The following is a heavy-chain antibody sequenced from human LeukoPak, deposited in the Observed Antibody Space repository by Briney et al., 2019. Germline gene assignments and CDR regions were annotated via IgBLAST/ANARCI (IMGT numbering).Heavy chain of an antibody. D-gene: IGHD3-10*01. CDR2: ISHSAST. Sequence: SQTLSLTCAVSGGSISSGGYSWSWLRQPPGRGVEWGGYISHSASTYYNPSLTSRVTISADRSKNQFSLKLSSVPAADTAVYYCARARITMVRGVMVDYWGQGTLVTVSS. J-gene: IGHJ4*02. V-gene: IGHV4-30-2*01. CDR1: GGSISSGGYS. CDR3: ARARITMVRGVMVDY.